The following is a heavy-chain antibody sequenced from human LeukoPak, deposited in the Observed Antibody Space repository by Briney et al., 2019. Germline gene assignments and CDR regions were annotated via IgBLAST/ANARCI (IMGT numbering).Heavy chain of an antibody. D-gene: IGHD2-2*01. Sequence: GGSLRLSCAASGFTFSRHAMSWVRQAPGMGLEWVSAISGSGGSTYYADSVKGRFTISRDNSKNTLYLQMNSLRAEDTAVYYCAKGYCSSTSCFLAPFDYWGQGTLVTVSS. CDR1: GFTFSRHA. J-gene: IGHJ4*02. CDR2: ISGSGGST. CDR3: AKGYCSSTSCFLAPFDY. V-gene: IGHV3-23*01.